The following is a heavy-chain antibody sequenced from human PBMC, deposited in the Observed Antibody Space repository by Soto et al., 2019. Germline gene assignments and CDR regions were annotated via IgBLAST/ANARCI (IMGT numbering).Heavy chain of an antibody. Sequence: RRLSCAASGFTFSSYGMHWVRQAPGKGLERVAVIWYDGSNKYYADSVKGRFTISRDNSKNTLYLQMNSLRAEDTAVYYCARDEVAGRTEGNLGMDVWGQGTTVTVSS. CDR3: ARDEVAGRTEGNLGMDV. J-gene: IGHJ6*02. CDR2: IWYDGSNK. CDR1: GFTFSSYG. D-gene: IGHD6-19*01. V-gene: IGHV3-33*01.